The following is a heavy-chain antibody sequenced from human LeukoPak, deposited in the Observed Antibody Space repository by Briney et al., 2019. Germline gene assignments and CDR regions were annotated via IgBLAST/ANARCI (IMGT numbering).Heavy chain of an antibody. V-gene: IGHV3-7*01. CDR2: IKQDGSEK. J-gene: IGHJ3*02. CDR1: GFTFSSSW. CDR3: AREPGIGYAFDI. Sequence: GGSLRLSCVVSGFTFSSSWMTWVRQAPGEGLEWVANIKQDGSEKHYVDSVKGRFTISRDNAKNSVYLQMNSLRAEDTAVYYCAREPGIGYAFDIWDQGTMVTVSS. D-gene: IGHD2-21*01.